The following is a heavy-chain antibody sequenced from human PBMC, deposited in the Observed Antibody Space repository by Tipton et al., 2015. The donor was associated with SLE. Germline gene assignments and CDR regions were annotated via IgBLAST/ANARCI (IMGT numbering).Heavy chain of an antibody. Sequence: GSLRLSCAASGFTFSSYDMHWVRQATGKGLEWVSAIGTAGDTYYPGSVKGRFTISRENAKNSLYLQMNSLRAGDTAVYYCARALRLRAPLRDYGDGFDYWGQGTLVTVSS. D-gene: IGHD4-17*01. CDR1: GFTFSSYD. CDR2: IGTAGDT. J-gene: IGHJ4*02. V-gene: IGHV3-13*04. CDR3: ARALRLRAPLRDYGDGFDY.